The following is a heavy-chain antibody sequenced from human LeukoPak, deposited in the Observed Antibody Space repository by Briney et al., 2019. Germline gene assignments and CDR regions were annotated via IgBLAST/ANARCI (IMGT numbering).Heavy chain of an antibody. CDR1: GYTFTSYD. CDR3: ARPLYYDSSGYYSY. D-gene: IGHD3-22*01. Sequence: ASVKVSCKASGYTFTSYDINWVRQATGQGLEWMGWMNPNSGNTGYAQKFQGRVTMTRNISISTAYMELSSLRSEDTAVYYCARPLYYDSSGYYSYWGQGTLVTVSS. CDR2: MNPNSGNT. J-gene: IGHJ4*02. V-gene: IGHV1-8*01.